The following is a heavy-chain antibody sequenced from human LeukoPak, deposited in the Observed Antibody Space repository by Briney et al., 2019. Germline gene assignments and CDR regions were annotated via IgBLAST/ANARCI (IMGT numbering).Heavy chain of an antibody. J-gene: IGHJ5*02. V-gene: IGHV1-2*02. CDR2: INPNSGGT. Sequence: GASVKVSCKASGYTFTGYYKHWVRQAPGQGLEWMGWINPNSGGTNYAQKFQGRVTMTRDTSISTAYMELSRLRSDDTAVYYCARVRLYSSSFNWFDPWGQGTLVTVSS. D-gene: IGHD6-13*01. CDR1: GYTFTGYY. CDR3: ARVRLYSSSFNWFDP.